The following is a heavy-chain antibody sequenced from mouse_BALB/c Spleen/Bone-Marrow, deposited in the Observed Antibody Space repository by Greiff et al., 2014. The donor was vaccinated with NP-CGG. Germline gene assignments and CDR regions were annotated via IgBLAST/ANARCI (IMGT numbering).Heavy chain of an antibody. D-gene: IGHD2-1*01. Sequence: QVQLKESGAELVRPGSSVKISCKASGYAISGYWMNWVKQRPGQGLEWIGQIYPGDDDIIYNGKFKGKATLTADKSSNTAYMQLSSLTSEDSAVYLCAREDYGNSWFAYWGQGTLVTVSA. CDR1: GYAISGYW. V-gene: IGHV1-80*01. J-gene: IGHJ3*01. CDR2: IYPGDDDI. CDR3: AREDYGNSWFAY.